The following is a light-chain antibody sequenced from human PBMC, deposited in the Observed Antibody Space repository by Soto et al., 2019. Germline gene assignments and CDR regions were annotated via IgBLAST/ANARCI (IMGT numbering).Light chain of an antibody. V-gene: IGLV9-49*01. Sequence: QSVLTQPPSASASLGASVTLTYTLSSGYSNYKVDWYQQRPGKGPRFVMRVGTGGIVGSKGDGIPDRFSVLGSGLNRYLTIKNIQEEDESDYHCGADHGSGSNFVVVFGGGTQLTVL. J-gene: IGLJ2*01. CDR1: SGYSNYK. CDR3: GADHGSGSNFVVV. CDR2: VGTGGIVG.